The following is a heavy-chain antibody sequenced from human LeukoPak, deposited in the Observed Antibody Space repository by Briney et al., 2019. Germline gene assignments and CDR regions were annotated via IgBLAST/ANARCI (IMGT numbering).Heavy chain of an antibody. V-gene: IGHV1-69*05. CDR3: ARAPTPSTNYYYYYVDV. CDR1: GYTFTSYG. D-gene: IGHD4-11*01. CDR2: IIPIFGTA. J-gene: IGHJ6*03. Sequence: ASVKVSCKASGYTFTSYGISWVRQAPGQGLEWMGRIIPIFGTANYAQKFQGRVTITTDESTSTAYMELSSLRSEDTAVYYCARAPTPSTNYYYYYVDVWGKGTTVTVSS.